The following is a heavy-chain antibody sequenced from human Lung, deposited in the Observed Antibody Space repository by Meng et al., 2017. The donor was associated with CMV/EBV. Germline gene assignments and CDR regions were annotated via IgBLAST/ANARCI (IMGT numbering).Heavy chain of an antibody. D-gene: IGHD6-6*01. Sequence: GGSLRLSCAASGFTFSTYWMHWVRQAPGKGLVWVSRINSDGSTRYADSVRGRFTISRDNAKNTLYLQMNSLRADDTAVYYCVLSPYSRSPQWGQGTLVTVSS. CDR3: VLSPYSRSPQ. V-gene: IGHV3-74*01. J-gene: IGHJ4*02. CDR2: INSDGST. CDR1: GFTFSTYW.